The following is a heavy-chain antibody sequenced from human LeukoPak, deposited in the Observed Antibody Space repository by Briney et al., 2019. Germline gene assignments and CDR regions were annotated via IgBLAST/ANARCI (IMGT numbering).Heavy chain of an antibody. CDR2: ISSSGGST. Sequence: GESLRLSCTASGFTFSNFWMGWVRQAPGKGLEWVSVISSSGGSTYYADSVKGRFTIFRDNSKNTLYLQMSSLRAEDTAVYYCAKGSRSIAVDNLCDYWGQGTLVTVSS. CDR1: GFTFSNFW. D-gene: IGHD6-6*01. CDR3: AKGSRSIAVDNLCDY. V-gene: IGHV3-23*01. J-gene: IGHJ4*02.